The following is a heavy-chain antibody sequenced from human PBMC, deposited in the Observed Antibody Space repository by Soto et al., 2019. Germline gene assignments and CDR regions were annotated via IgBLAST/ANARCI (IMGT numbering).Heavy chain of an antibody. D-gene: IGHD6-13*01. J-gene: IGHJ6*02. CDR3: ARLGGSSSFTAPTPYYYGMDV. CDR1: GYGFTSYW. V-gene: IGHV5-10-1*01. CDR2: IDPSDSYT. Sequence: PGEALKISCKGSGYGFTSYWISWVRQMPGKGLEWMGRIDPSDSYTNYSPSFQGHVTISADKSISTAYLQWSSLKASDTAMYYCARLGGSSSFTAPTPYYYGMDVWGQGTTVTVSS.